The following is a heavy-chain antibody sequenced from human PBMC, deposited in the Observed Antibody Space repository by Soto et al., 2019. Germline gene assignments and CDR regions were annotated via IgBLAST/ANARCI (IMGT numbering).Heavy chain of an antibody. CDR3: ARDTRSTSIFYYDMDA. Sequence: SETLSLTCTVSGASISSGGYYWSWIRQHPGKGLEWIGYIYYSGSTYYNPSLKSRVTISVDTSKNQFSLKLSSVTAADTAVYYCARDTRSTSIFYYDMDAWGKETPVTLSS. CDR1: GASISSGGYY. CDR2: IYYSGST. V-gene: IGHV4-31*03. D-gene: IGHD2-2*01. J-gene: IGHJ6*03.